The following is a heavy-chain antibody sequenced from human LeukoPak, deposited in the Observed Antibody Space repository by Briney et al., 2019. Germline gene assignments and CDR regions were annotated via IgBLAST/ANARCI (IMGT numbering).Heavy chain of an antibody. CDR2: MNPNSGNT. J-gene: IGHJ6*03. Sequence: GASVKVSCKASGYTFTSYDINWVRQATGQGLEWMGWMNPNSGNTGYAQKFQSRVTITRNTSISTAYMELSSLRSGDTAVYYCARVGVAAAGTYYYYYYYMDVWGKGTTVTVSS. D-gene: IGHD6-13*01. CDR3: ARVGVAAAGTYYYYYYYMDV. CDR1: GYTFTSYD. V-gene: IGHV1-8*03.